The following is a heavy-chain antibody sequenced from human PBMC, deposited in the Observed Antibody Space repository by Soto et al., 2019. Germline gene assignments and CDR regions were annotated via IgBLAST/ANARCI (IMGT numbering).Heavy chain of an antibody. CDR3: SRDLSGSGD. J-gene: IGHJ4*02. V-gene: IGHV3-30-3*01. CDR1: GFAFSSYA. Sequence: QVQLVESGGGVVQPGRSLRLSCAASGFAFSSYAMHWVRQAPGKGLEWVAVISYDGSNKYYADSVKGRFTISRDNSKNTLYQKMNRLRAEDTSVYYCSRDLSGSGDWGQGTLVTVSS. D-gene: IGHD3-10*01. CDR2: ISYDGSNK.